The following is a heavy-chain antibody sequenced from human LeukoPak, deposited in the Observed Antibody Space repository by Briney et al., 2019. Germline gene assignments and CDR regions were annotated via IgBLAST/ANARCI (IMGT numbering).Heavy chain of an antibody. J-gene: IGHJ4*02. CDR2: IRYDGSNK. Sequence: PGGSLRLSCAASGFTFSNYAMHWVRQAPGKGLEWVAFIRYDGSNKYYADSVKGRFTISRDNSKNTLYLQMNSLRAEDAAVYYWAKDTRGDYGWDFDYWGQGTLVTVSS. D-gene: IGHD3-10*01. V-gene: IGHV3-30*02. CDR1: GFTFSNYA. CDR3: AKDTRGDYGWDFDY.